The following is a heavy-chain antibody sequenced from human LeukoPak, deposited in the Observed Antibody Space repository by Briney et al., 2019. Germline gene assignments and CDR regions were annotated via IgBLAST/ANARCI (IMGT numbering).Heavy chain of an antibody. J-gene: IGHJ4*02. Sequence: PGGSLRLSCATSGFTFSNYGIHWVRQAPGKGLEWVAVIWCDGSKTYYADSVKGRFTISRDSSKNTVSLQMNSLRAEDTAVYYCARDPSRTLDYWGQGTLVTVSS. CDR2: IWCDGSKT. CDR3: ARDPSRTLDY. V-gene: IGHV3-33*01. CDR1: GFTFSNYG. D-gene: IGHD1-14*01.